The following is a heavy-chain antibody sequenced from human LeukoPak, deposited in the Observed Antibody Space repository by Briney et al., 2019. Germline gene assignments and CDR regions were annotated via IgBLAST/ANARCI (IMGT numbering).Heavy chain of an antibody. D-gene: IGHD5-12*01. CDR3: ARGSGYDSPPNWFDP. CDR1: GGSFSGYY. CDR2: INHSGST. V-gene: IGHV4-34*01. J-gene: IGHJ5*02. Sequence: SETLSLTCAVYGGSFSGYYWSWIRQPPGKGLEWIGEINHSGSTNYNPSLKSRVTISVDTSKNQFSLKLSSVTAADTAVYYWARGSGYDSPPNWFDPWGQGTLVTVSS.